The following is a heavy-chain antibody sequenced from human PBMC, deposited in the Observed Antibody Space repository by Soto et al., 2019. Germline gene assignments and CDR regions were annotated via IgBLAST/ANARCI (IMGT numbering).Heavy chain of an antibody. Sequence: ASVKVSCKASGYTFTSYGISWVRQAPGQGFEWMGWISAYNGNTNYAQKLQGRVTMTTDTSTSTAYMELRSLRSDGTAVYYCARVAYDFWSGYYTSFDYWGQGTLVTVSS. CDR3: ARVAYDFWSGYYTSFDY. CDR2: ISAYNGNT. CDR1: GYTFTSYG. V-gene: IGHV1-18*01. J-gene: IGHJ4*02. D-gene: IGHD3-3*01.